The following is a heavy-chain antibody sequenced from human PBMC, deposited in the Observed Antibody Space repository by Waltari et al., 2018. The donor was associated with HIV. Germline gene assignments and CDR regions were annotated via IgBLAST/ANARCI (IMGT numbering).Heavy chain of an antibody. Sequence: QVQLQQWGAGLLKPSATLSLTCAVSGGSISGFYWSWIRHPPGKGREGVGEVSHGGSTNSIPSLERRVTISVDTSKNQFSLKLSSVTAADTAVYFCARRGNYRAAEYNYFGPWGQGIQVIVSS. CDR1: GGSISGFY. V-gene: IGHV4-34*01. J-gene: IGHJ5*02. D-gene: IGHD1-7*01. CDR2: VSHGGST. CDR3: ARRGNYRAAEYNYFGP.